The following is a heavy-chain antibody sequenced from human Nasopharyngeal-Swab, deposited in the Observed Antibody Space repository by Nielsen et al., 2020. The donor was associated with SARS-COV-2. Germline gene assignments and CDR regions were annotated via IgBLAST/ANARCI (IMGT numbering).Heavy chain of an antibody. CDR1: GDSIRTYY. V-gene: IGHV4-4*07. J-gene: IGHJ6*02. Sequence: SETLSLTYSVSGDSIRTYYWNWIRQPAGKGLEWVGRIYVGGSTNNPPSLEGRVTMSVDTSKNQFSLKLSSVTADDTAVYFCARGNTVTTGYYYDLDSWGQGTKVTVSS. CDR2: IYVGGST. D-gene: IGHD4-11*01. CDR3: ARGNTVTTGYYYDLDS.